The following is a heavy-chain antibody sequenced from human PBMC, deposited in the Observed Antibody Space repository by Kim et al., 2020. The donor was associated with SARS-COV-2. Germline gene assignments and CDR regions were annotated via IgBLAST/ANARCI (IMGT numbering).Heavy chain of an antibody. CDR3: AIIQHASGY. J-gene: IGHJ4*02. D-gene: IGHD2-2*01. Sequence: GGSLRLSCAASEFTFSNYAMSWVRRAPVRGLDVFSLISGSGYATYYADSVKGRFTISRDNSKNTLHLQMDSLRVEDTAVYYCAIIQHASGYWGQGTLVTVSS. CDR2: ISGSGYAT. V-gene: IGHV3-23*01. CDR1: EFTFSNYA.